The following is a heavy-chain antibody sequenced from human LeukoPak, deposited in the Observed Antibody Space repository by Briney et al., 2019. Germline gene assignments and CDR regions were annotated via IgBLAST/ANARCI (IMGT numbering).Heavy chain of an antibody. CDR1: GYTFSSYT. CDR2: INTNTGNP. D-gene: IGHD1-26*01. Sequence: ASVKVSCKASGYTFSSYTMNWVRQAPGQGLEWMGWINTNTGNPTYAQDYTGRFVFSLDTSVSTTYLQISRLKAVDTAVYYCASGPSYSGSNEYFDSWGQGTLVTVSS. V-gene: IGHV7-4-1*02. CDR3: ASGPSYSGSNEYFDS. J-gene: IGHJ4*02.